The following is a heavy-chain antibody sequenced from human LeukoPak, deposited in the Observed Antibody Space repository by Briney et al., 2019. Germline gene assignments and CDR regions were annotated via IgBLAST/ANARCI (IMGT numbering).Heavy chain of an antibody. J-gene: IGHJ3*02. V-gene: IGHV4-59*08. CDR2: FYDSGDF. Sequence: SETLSLTCTVSGGSISRHHWPWIRQPPGTGLEGIGYFYDSGDFNYNPSLKSRVTIWMDMSNNQFSLTMSSVTAADTAMYYCARLLRPGGRKGDAFDIWGQGTLVTVSP. D-gene: IGHD1-26*01. CDR3: ARLLRPGGRKGDAFDI. CDR1: GGSISRHH.